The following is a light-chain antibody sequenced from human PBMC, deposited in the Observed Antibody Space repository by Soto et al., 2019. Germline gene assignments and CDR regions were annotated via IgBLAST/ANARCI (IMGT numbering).Light chain of an antibody. Sequence: QSALTQPASVSGSPGQSITISCTGTSNDVGGYNLVSWYQQHPVKVPKLIIYKGNKRHSGVSDRFSGSQSGYTASLTISALQAEDEADYSCCSFAGGDTFVFGGGTKLTVL. J-gene: IGLJ2*01. V-gene: IGLV2-23*03. CDR1: SNDVGGYNL. CDR2: KGN. CDR3: CSFAGGDTFV.